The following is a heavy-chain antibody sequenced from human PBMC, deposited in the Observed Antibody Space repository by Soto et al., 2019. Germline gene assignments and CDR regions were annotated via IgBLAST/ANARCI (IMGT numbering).Heavy chain of an antibody. Sequence: SETLSLTCTVSGGSISSGGYYWSWIRQHPGKGLEWIGYIYYSGSTYYNPSLKSRVTISVDTSKNQFSLKLSSVTAADTAVYYCARGPSYYDFWSGYPYFDYWGQGTLVTVSS. J-gene: IGHJ4*02. CDR3: ARGPSYYDFWSGYPYFDY. CDR2: IYYSGST. CDR1: GGSISSGGYY. D-gene: IGHD3-3*01. V-gene: IGHV4-31*03.